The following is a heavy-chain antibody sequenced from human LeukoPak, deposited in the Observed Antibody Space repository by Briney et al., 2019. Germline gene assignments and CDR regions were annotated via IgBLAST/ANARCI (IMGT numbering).Heavy chain of an antibody. CDR2: TRNRPQSYTT. D-gene: IGHD6-25*01. J-gene: IGHJ2*01. V-gene: IGHV3-72*01. CDR3: ARVAANERWYFDL. Sequence: AGGSLRLSCAASRFTFSDHYMDWVRQAPGKGLEWVGRTRNRPQSYTTEYAASVKGRFTFSRDDSKNLLYLQMNSLKSEDTAVYYCARVAANERWYFDLWGRGTLVTVSS. CDR1: RFTFSDHY.